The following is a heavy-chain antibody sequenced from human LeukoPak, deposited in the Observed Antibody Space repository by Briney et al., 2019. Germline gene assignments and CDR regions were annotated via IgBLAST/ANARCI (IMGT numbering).Heavy chain of an antibody. Sequence: GGSLRPSCAASGFTFSVSWMSWVRQAPGKGLEWVANIKYDGSEKYYVDSVKGRFTISRDNAKNSLYLQMNSLRAEDTAVYYCAREQAAPAGFDPWGQGTLVTVSS. J-gene: IGHJ5*02. D-gene: IGHD6-13*01. V-gene: IGHV3-7*01. CDR1: GFTFSVSW. CDR3: AREQAAPAGFDP. CDR2: IKYDGSEK.